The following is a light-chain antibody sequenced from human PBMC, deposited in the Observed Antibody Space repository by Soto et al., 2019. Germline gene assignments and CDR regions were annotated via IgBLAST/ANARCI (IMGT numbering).Light chain of an antibody. J-gene: IGKJ5*01. CDR2: AAS. Sequence: DIQLTQSPSFLSASVGDKVIITCRASQGISNYLAWYQQKPGKAPKLLIYAASTLQSGVPSRFSGSGSGTEFTLTISSLQPEDFATYYCQHLNTDLSVTFGQGTRLEIK. CDR3: QHLNTDLSVT. CDR1: QGISNY. V-gene: IGKV1-9*01.